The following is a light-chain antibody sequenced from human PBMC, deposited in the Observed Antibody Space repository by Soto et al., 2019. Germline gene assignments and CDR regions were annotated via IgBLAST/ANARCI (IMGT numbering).Light chain of an antibody. CDR3: QQYNNWWT. J-gene: IGKJ1*01. Sequence: EIVITQTPATLSVSPGERATLSCRASQSVSNNLAWYQKRPGQAPRILIYGASTRATGIPARFSGSGSGTEFTLTISSLQSEDFAFYYCQQYNNWWTFGQGTRVDIK. CDR2: GAS. V-gene: IGKV3-15*01. CDR1: QSVSNN.